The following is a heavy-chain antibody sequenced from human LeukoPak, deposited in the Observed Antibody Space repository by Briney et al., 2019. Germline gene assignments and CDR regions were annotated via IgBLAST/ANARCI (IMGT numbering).Heavy chain of an antibody. CDR2: IYYSGST. Sequence: KASEPLSLTCAGSGGSISSGGYSWSWIRQHPGKGLEWIGYIYYSGSTYYSPSLKSRVTISVDTSKNQFSLKLSSVTAADTAVYYCAREYDHYQGGNWFDPWGQGTLVTVSS. D-gene: IGHD1-1*01. J-gene: IGHJ5*02. CDR3: AREYDHYQGGNWFDP. V-gene: IGHV4-31*11. CDR1: GGSISSGGYS.